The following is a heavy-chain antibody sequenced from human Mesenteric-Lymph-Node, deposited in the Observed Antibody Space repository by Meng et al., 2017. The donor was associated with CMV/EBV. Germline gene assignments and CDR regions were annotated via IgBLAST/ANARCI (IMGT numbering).Heavy chain of an antibody. D-gene: IGHD6-13*01. CDR1: GYTFNTYW. CDR2: IYPGDSDT. V-gene: IGHV5-51*01. J-gene: IGHJ3*02. Sequence: GESLKISCKGSGYTFNTYWIGWVRQMPGKGLEWMGIIYPGDSDTRYSPSFQGQVTISADKSISTAYLQWSSPKASDTAMYYCARHREFGIAAAGDAFDIWGQGTMVTVSS. CDR3: ARHREFGIAAAGDAFDI.